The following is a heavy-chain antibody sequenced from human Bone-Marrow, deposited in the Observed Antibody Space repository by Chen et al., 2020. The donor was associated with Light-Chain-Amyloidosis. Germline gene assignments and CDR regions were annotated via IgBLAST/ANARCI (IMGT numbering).Heavy chain of an antibody. CDR3: TRKGGYFDF. V-gene: IGHV3-23*04. D-gene: IGHD3-10*01. CDR2: VSGSTVST. J-gene: IGHJ4*02. CDR1: GFNFSSFG. Sequence: EVQLVESGGCLVQPGGSLRLSCATSGFNFSSFGMSWVRQAPGKGLEWVSTVSGSTVSTYYAGAVKGRFIISRDNSKSTLYLQMNSLRAGDTAVYFCTRKGGYFDFWGQGSLVTVSS.